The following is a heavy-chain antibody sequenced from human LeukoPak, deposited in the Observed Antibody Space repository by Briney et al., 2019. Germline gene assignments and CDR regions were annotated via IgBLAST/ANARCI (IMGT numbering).Heavy chain of an antibody. Sequence: GASVKVSCKASGGTFSSYAISWVRQAPGQGLEWMGGIIPIFGTANYAQKFQGRVTITADESTSTAYMELSSLRSEDTAVYCCARDLKSIVTYNQQTNYGMDVWGQGTTVTVSS. CDR1: GGTFSSYA. D-gene: IGHD5-24*01. V-gene: IGHV1-69*13. CDR3: ARDLKSIVTYNQQTNYGMDV. J-gene: IGHJ6*02. CDR2: IIPIFGTA.